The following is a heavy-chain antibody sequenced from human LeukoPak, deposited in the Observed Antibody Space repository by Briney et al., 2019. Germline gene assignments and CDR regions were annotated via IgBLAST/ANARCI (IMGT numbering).Heavy chain of an antibody. Sequence: ASVKVSCKASGYTFTGYYMHWVRQDPGQGLGWMGWINPNSGGTNYAQKFQGRVTMTRDTSISTAYMELSRLRSDDTAVYYCARDPQLNWNYQLFYYYMDVWGKGTTVTVSS. V-gene: IGHV1-2*02. CDR1: GYTFTGYY. D-gene: IGHD1-7*01. J-gene: IGHJ6*03. CDR3: ARDPQLNWNYQLFYYYMDV. CDR2: INPNSGGT.